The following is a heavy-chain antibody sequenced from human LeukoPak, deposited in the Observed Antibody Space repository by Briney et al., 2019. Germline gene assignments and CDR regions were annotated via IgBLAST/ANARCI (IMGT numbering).Heavy chain of an antibody. J-gene: IGHJ4*02. D-gene: IGHD3-10*01. CDR2: IIPIFGTA. V-gene: IGHV1-69*05. CDR3: ARDPETYYYGSGICFDY. CDR1: GGTFSSYA. Sequence: SVKVSCKASGGTFSSYAISWVRQAPGQGLEWMGRIIPIFGTANYAQKFQGRVTITTDESTSTAYMELSSLRSEDTAVYYCARDPETYYYGSGICFDYWGQGTLVTVSS.